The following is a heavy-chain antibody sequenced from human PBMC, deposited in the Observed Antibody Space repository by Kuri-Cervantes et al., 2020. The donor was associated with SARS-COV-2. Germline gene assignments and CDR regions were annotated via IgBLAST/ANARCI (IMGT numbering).Heavy chain of an antibody. CDR1: GFSLSTSGMR. J-gene: IGHJ4*02. V-gene: IGHV2-70*04. Sequence: SGPTLVKPTQTLTLTCTFSGFSLSTSGMRVSWIRQPPGKALEWLARIDWDDDKFYSTSLKTRLTISKDTSKSQVVLTMTNMDPVDTATYYCARSRVGIAARPRAYFDYWGQGTLVTVSS. CDR2: IDWDDDK. D-gene: IGHD6-6*01. CDR3: ARSRVGIAARPRAYFDY.